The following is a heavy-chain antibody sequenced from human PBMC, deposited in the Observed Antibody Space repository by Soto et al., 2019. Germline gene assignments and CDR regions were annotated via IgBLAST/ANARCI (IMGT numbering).Heavy chain of an antibody. D-gene: IGHD6-13*01. CDR3: ARAAHYSSPFRWFDP. V-gene: IGHV4-31*03. J-gene: IGHJ5*02. CDR1: GRSISSGGYY. Sequence: TLSLTCPVSGRSISSGGYYWSWIRQHPGKGLEWVGYIYYSGSTYYNPSLKSRVTISVDTSKNQFSLKLSSVTAADTAVYYCARAAHYSSPFRWFDPWGQGTLVTVSS. CDR2: IYYSGST.